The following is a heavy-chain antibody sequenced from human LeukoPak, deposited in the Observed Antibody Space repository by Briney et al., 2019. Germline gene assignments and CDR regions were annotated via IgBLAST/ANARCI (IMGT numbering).Heavy chain of an antibody. V-gene: IGHV3-23*01. CDR2: ISDSGGST. CDR3: AKAGYGDYDHWYFDL. Sequence: GGSLRLSCAASGFTFSSYAMSWIRQAPGKGLEWVSTISDSGGSTYYADSVKGRFTISRDNSKNTLYLQMNSLRAEDTAVYYCAKAGYGDYDHWYFDLWGRGTLVTVSS. D-gene: IGHD4-17*01. CDR1: GFTFSSYA. J-gene: IGHJ2*01.